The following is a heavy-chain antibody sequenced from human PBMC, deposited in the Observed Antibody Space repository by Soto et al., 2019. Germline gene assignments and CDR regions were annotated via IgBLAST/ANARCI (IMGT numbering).Heavy chain of an antibody. D-gene: IGHD2-15*01. J-gene: IGHJ6*02. CDR1: GGTFSSYA. CDR3: ARRYCSGGSCYSGHNYYYYYNGMDV. Sequence: QVQLVQSGAEVKKPGSSVKVSCKASGGTFSSYAISWVRQAPGQGLEWMGGIIPIFGPANYAQKFQGRVTITADESTSTAYMELSSLRSEDTAVYYCARRYCSGGSCYSGHNYYYYYNGMDVWGQGTTVTVSS. V-gene: IGHV1-69*01. CDR2: IIPIFGPA.